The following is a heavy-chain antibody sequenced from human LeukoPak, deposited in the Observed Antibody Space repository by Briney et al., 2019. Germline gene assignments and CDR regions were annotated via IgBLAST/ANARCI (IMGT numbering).Heavy chain of an antibody. V-gene: IGHV1-18*04. D-gene: IGHD6-13*01. CDR2: ISAYNGNT. CDR3: ARIAAAGRDYFDY. J-gene: IGHJ4*02. CDR1: GYTFTSYY. Sequence: EASVKVSCKASGYTFTSYYMHWVRQAPGQGLEWMGWISAYNGNTNYAQKLQGRVTMTTDTSTSTAYMELRSLRSDDTAVYYCARIAAAGRDYFDYWGQGTLVTVSS.